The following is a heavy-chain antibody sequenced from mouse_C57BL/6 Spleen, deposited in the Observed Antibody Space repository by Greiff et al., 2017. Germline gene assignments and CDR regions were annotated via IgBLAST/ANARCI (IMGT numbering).Heavy chain of an antibody. CDR2: ISYDGSN. V-gene: IGHV3-6*01. CDR1: GYSITSGYY. Sequence: EVKLQESGPGLVKPSQSLSLTCSVTGYSITSGYYWNWIRQFPGNKLEWMGYISYDGSNNYNPSLKNRISITRDTSKNQFFLKLNSVTTEDTATYYCARDNWDVAYWGQGTLVTVSA. J-gene: IGHJ3*01. D-gene: IGHD4-1*01. CDR3: ARDNWDVAY.